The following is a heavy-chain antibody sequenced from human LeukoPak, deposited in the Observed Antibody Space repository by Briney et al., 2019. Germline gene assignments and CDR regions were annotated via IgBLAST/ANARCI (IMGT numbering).Heavy chain of an antibody. CDR1: GFTFSSYG. J-gene: IGHJ4*02. CDR2: ISSSSSYI. V-gene: IGHV3-21*01. D-gene: IGHD3-10*01. CDR3: ARLSVRGVTFDY. Sequence: PGGSLRLSCAASGFTFSSYGMNWVRQAPGKGLEWVSSISSSSSYIYYADSVKGRFTISRDNAKNSLYLQMNSPRAEDTAVYYCARLSVRGVTFDYWGQGTLVTVSS.